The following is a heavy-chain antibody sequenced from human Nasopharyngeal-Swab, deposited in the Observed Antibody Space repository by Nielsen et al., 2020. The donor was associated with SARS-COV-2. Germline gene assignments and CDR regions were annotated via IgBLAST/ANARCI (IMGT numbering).Heavy chain of an antibody. CDR2: IKSSGEA. CDR1: GFSSRYNY. J-gene: IGHJ2*01. CDR3: ARGLWFGESDWYFDL. V-gene: IGHV3-69-1*01. Sequence: GGSLRLSCQVSGFSSRYNYRSWVRQAPGKGLGWVAVIKSSGEAHYTDSVRGRFTISRDKAQNSLYLQMNSLRAEDTAVYYCARGLWFGESDWYFDLWGRGTLVTVSS. D-gene: IGHD3-10*01.